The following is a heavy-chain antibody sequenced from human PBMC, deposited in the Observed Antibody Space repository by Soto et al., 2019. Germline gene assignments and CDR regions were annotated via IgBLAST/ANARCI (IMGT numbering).Heavy chain of an antibody. CDR3: AKDGVDSSGYYPDY. CDR1: GFTFSSYA. V-gene: IGHV3-23*01. D-gene: IGHD3-22*01. J-gene: IGHJ4*02. Sequence: GGSLRLSCSASGFTFSSYAMSWVRQAPGKGLEWVSAISGSGGSTYYADSVKGRFTISRDNSKNTLYLQMNSLRAEDTAVYYCAKDGVDSSGYYPDYWGQGTLVTVSS. CDR2: ISGSGGST.